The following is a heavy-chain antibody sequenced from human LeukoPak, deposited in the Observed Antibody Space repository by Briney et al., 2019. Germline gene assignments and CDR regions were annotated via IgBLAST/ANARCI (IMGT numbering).Heavy chain of an antibody. CDR2: IYYSGST. V-gene: IGHV4-59*01. D-gene: IGHD4-23*01. J-gene: IGHJ6*03. Sequence: SETLSLTCAVYGGSFSGYYWSWVRQPPGKGLEWIGYIYYSGSTNYNPSLKSRVTISVDTSKNQFSLKLSSVTAADTAVYYCARGGNFERGYYYYMDVWGKGTTVTVSS. CDR3: ARGGNFERGYYYYMDV. CDR1: GGSFSGYY.